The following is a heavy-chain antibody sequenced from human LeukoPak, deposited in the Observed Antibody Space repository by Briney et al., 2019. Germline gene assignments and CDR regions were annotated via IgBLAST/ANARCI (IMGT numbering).Heavy chain of an antibody. J-gene: IGHJ4*02. CDR3: ASGGSYYPR. CDR2: IYSGGST. D-gene: IGHD1-26*01. V-gene: IGHV3-53*01. Sequence: PGGSLRLSCAASGFTFSTYWMHWVRQAPGKGLVWVSVIYSGGSTYYADSVKGRFTISRDKSKNTLYLQMDSLRAEDTAVYHCASGGSYYPRWGQGTLVTVSS. CDR1: GFTFSTYW.